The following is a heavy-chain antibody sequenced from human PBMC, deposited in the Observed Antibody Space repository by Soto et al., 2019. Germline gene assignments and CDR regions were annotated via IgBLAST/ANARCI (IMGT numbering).Heavy chain of an antibody. CDR2: ISYDGSNK. V-gene: IGHV3-30*03. J-gene: IGHJ4*02. CDR1: GFTFSSYG. CDR3: APWFGAFDY. Sequence: QVQLVESGGGVVQPGRSLRLSCAASGFTFSSYGMHWVRQAPGKGLEWVAVISYDGSNKYYAGSVKGRFTISRDNSKNTLYLQMHSLRAEDTAVYYCAPWFGAFDYWGQGTLVTVSS. D-gene: IGHD3-10*01.